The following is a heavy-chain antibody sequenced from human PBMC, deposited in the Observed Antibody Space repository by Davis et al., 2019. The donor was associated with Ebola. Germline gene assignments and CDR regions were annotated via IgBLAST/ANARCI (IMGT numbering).Heavy chain of an antibody. CDR2: MNPNSGNT. J-gene: IGHJ6*02. CDR1: GYTFTSYD. Sequence: ASVKVSCKASGYTFTSYDINWVRQATGQGLEWMGWMNPNSGNTGYAQKFQGRVTMTRNISISTAYMELSSLRSEDTAVYYCARVGSSWGYYYYGMDVWGQGTTVTVSS. CDR3: ARVGSSWGYYYYGMDV. V-gene: IGHV1-8*01. D-gene: IGHD6-13*01.